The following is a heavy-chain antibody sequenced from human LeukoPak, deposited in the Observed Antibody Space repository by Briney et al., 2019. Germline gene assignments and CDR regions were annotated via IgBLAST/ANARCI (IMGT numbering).Heavy chain of an antibody. CDR2: IYYSGST. J-gene: IGHJ4*02. V-gene: IGHV4-31*03. CDR1: GGSISSGGYY. CDR3: AGSGLSVGEFDY. D-gene: IGHD3-10*01. Sequence: PSETLSLTCTVSGGSISSGGYYWSWIRQHPGKGLEWIGYIYYSGSTYYNPSLKSRVTISVDTSKNQFSLKLSSVTAADTAVYYCAGSGLSVGEFDYWGQGTLVTVSS.